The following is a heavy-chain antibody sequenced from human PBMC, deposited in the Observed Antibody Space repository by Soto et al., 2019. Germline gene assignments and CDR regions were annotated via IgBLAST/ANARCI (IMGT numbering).Heavy chain of an antibody. V-gene: IGHV4-31*03. CDR3: AIYDILTGTNFDY. Sequence: PSETLSLTCTVSGGSISSGGYYWSWIRQHPGKGLEWIGYIYYSGSTYYNPSLKSRVTISVDTSKNQFSLKLSSVTAADTAVYYCAIYDILTGTNFDYWGHGTLVTVSS. CDR2: IYYSGST. D-gene: IGHD3-9*01. J-gene: IGHJ4*01. CDR1: GGSISSGGYY.